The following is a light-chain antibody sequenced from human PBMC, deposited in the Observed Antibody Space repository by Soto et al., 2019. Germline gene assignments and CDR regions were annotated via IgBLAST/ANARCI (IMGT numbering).Light chain of an antibody. CDR1: QSVSSSY. V-gene: IGKV3-20*01. CDR3: QQYGSSPPLT. CDR2: GAS. Sequence: EFVLTQSPGTLSLSPGERATLSCRATQSVSSSYLAWYQQKTGQAPRILIYGASTRATGIPDRFSGSGSGTDFTLTISRLEPEDFAVYYCQQYGSSPPLTFGGGTKVEIK. J-gene: IGKJ4*01.